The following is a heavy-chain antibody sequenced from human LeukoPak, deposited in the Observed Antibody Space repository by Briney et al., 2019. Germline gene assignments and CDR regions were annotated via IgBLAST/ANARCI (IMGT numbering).Heavy chain of an antibody. D-gene: IGHD3-22*01. J-gene: IGHJ4*02. Sequence: GGSLRLSCAASGFTFSSYAMSWVRQAPGKGLEWDSAISGSGGSTYYADSVKGRFTISRDNSKNTLYLQMNSLRAEDTAVYYCAKDSPLGYYDSSGYLDYWGQGTLVTVSS. CDR1: GFTFSSYA. CDR3: AKDSPLGYYDSSGYLDY. CDR2: ISGSGGST. V-gene: IGHV3-23*01.